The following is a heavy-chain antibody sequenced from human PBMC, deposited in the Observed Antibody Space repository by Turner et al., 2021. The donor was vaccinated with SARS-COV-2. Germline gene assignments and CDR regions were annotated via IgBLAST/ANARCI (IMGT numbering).Heavy chain of an antibody. V-gene: IGHV4-39*01. CDR3: ASRRGGSAAYNP. CDR2: IYYSGST. D-gene: IGHD6-13*01. CDR1: GGSINTSPYY. Sequence: QLQLQESGPGLVKPSETLSVTCTVSGGSINTSPYYWGWIRPPPGKGLEWIGNIYYSGSTYYNPSLKSRIIISIDTSKNQFSLQVTSVTAADTAIYYCASRRGGSAAYNPWGQGTLVTVSS. J-gene: IGHJ5*02.